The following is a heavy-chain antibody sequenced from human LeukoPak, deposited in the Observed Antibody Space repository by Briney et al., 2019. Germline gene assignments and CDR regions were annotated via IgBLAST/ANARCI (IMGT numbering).Heavy chain of an antibody. CDR1: GFTFRSDW. D-gene: IGHD6-19*01. V-gene: IGHV3-30*18. J-gene: IGHJ4*02. Sequence: GGSLRLSCAASGFTFRSDWMSWVRQSPGKGLEWVAVISYDGSNKYYADSVKGRFTISRDNSKNTLYLQMNSLRAEDTAVYYCAKAPQAAAVAAPDYGGQETLVTVSS. CDR3: AKAPQAAAVAAPDY. CDR2: ISYDGSNK.